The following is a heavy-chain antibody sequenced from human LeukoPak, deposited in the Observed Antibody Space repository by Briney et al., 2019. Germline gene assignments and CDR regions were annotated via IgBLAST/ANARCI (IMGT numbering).Heavy chain of an antibody. D-gene: IGHD3-10*01. J-gene: IGHJ5*02. Sequence: GGSLRLSCAASGFTFSSYWMSWVRQAPGKGLEWVANIKQDGSEKYYVDSVKGRFTISRDNAKNSLYLQMNSLRAEDTAVYYCARVYVLLWFGEFSSWFDPWGQGTLVTVSS. CDR2: IKQDGSEK. CDR3: ARVYVLLWFGEFSSWFDP. CDR1: GFTFSSYW. V-gene: IGHV3-7*01.